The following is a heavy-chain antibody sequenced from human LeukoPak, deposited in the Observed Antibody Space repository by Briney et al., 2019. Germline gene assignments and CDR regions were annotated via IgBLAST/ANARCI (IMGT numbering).Heavy chain of an antibody. CDR2: ISTSGTTI. CDR3: ARINWLDP. Sequence: GGSLRLSCAASGFTFSSYEMNWVRQALGKGLEWVSYISTSGTTIYYAGSVKGRFTISRDNAKKSLYLQMNSLRAEDTAVYYCARINWLDPWGQGTLVTVSS. CDR1: GFTFSSYE. V-gene: IGHV3-48*03. J-gene: IGHJ5*02.